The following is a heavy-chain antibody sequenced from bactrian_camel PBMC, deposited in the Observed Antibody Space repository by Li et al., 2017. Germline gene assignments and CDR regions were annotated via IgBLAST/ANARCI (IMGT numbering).Heavy chain of an antibody. J-gene: IGHJ4*01. CDR1: AYTPANVR. D-gene: IGHD4*01. V-gene: IGHV3S66*01. CDR2: LASDGST. Sequence: DVQLVESGGGSVQAGGSLRLSCAFDAYTPANVRMAWFRQAPGKEREGVASLASDGSTYQLNSVEGRFTISHDNAKNTLYLQMNSLKPDDTGVYYCVATGTIRDIATSLRGQGTQVTVS. CDR3: VATGTIRDIATSL.